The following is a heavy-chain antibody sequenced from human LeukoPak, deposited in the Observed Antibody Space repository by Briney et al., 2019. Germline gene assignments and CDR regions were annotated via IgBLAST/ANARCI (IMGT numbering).Heavy chain of an antibody. CDR2: ISYDGSNK. CDR1: GFTFSSYA. CDR3: ARDRDILTGSYYGMDV. V-gene: IGHV3-30-3*01. D-gene: IGHD3-9*01. J-gene: IGHJ6*02. Sequence: PGGSLRLSCAASGFTFSSYAMHWVRQAPGKGLEWVAVISYDGSNKYYADSVKGRFTISRDNSKNTLYLQMNSLRAEDTAVYYCARDRDILTGSYYGMDVWGRGTTVTVSS.